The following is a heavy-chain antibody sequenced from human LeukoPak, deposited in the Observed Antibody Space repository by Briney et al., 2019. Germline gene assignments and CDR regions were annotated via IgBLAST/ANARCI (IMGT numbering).Heavy chain of an antibody. CDR1: GFTFSSYE. V-gene: IGHV3-48*03. J-gene: IGHJ3*02. CDR2: ISSSGSTI. Sequence: PGGSLRLSCAASGFTFSSYEMNWVRQAPGKGLEWVSYISSSGSTIYYADSVKGRFTISRDNAKNSLYLQMNSLRAEDTAVYYCARDPYYYDSRGFYSIAFDIWGQGTKVTVSS. D-gene: IGHD3-22*01. CDR3: ARDPYYYDSRGFYSIAFDI.